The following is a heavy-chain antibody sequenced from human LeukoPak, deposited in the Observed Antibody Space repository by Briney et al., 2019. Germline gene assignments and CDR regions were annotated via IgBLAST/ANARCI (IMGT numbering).Heavy chain of an antibody. Sequence: SETLSLTCTVSGGSISSGSYYWRWLRQPAGKGLEWIGRIYTSGSTNYNPSLKSRVTISVDTSKNQFSLKLSSVTAADTAVYYCASSFGVAWYYFDYWGQGTLVTVSS. J-gene: IGHJ4*02. CDR3: ASSFGVAWYYFDY. V-gene: IGHV4-61*02. CDR2: IYTSGST. D-gene: IGHD3-3*01. CDR1: GGSISSGSYY.